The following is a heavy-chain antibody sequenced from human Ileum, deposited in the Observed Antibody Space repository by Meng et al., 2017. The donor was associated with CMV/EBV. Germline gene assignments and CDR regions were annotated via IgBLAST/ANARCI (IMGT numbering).Heavy chain of an antibody. CDR1: SISRSYYY. CDR2: IYYSGST. D-gene: IGHD3-22*01. CDR3: SSSRHYYDSSGYHFFDD. J-gene: IGHJ4*02. V-gene: IGHV4-31*02. Sequence: SISRSYYYWSWSGQRPGKGLEWIGYIYYSGSTYYTPSLKSRVSISVDTSKNQFSLKLSSVTAADTAVYYCSSSRHYYDSSGYHFFDDWGQGTLVTVSS.